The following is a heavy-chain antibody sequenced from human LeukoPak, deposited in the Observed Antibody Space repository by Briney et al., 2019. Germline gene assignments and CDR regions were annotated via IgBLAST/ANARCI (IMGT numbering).Heavy chain of an antibody. CDR1: GFTFSSYA. D-gene: IGHD5-24*01. V-gene: IGHV3-30-3*01. J-gene: IGHJ6*02. CDR3: VRESTSLTIFGMDV. Sequence: GGSLRLSCAASGFTFSSYAMHWVRQAPGKGLEWVAVISYDGSNKYYADSVKGRFTISRDNAKNTLYLQMNSLRAEDTAVYYCVRESTSLTIFGMDVWGQGTTVTVSS. CDR2: ISYDGSNK.